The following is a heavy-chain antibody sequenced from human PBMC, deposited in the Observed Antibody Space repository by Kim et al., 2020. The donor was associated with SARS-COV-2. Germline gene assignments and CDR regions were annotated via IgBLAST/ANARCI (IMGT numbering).Heavy chain of an antibody. CDR2: ISGSGGCT. CDR3: AIAVSGAFDI. D-gene: IGHD1-26*01. V-gene: IGHV3-23*01. J-gene: IGHJ3*02. CDR1: GFTFSGYA. Sequence: GGSLRLSCAASGFTFSGYAMSWVRQAPGKGLEWVSAISGSGGCTYYADSVKGRFTISRDNSKNTLYLQMNSLRADDTAVYYCAIAVSGAFDIWGKGTMVTVSS.